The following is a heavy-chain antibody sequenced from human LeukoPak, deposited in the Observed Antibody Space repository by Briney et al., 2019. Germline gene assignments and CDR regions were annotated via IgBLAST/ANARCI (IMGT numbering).Heavy chain of an antibody. CDR1: GFTVSSNY. J-gene: IGHJ3*02. CDR3: ARHQPRPLGAFDI. V-gene: IGHV3-66*02. CDR2: IYSGGST. Sequence: GGSLRLSCAASGFTVSSNYMSWVRQAPGKGLEWVTVIYSGGSTYYADSVKGRFTISRDNSKNTLYLQTNSLRAEDTAVYYCARHQPRPLGAFDIWGQGTMVTVSS. D-gene: IGHD2-2*01.